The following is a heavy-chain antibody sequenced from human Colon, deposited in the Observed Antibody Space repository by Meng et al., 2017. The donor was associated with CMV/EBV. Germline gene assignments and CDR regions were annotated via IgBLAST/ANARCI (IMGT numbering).Heavy chain of an antibody. Sequence: QVQLVQSGTEVKKPGASVKVSCKTSGYTFTANHLHWVRQAPGQGLEWMGWIYPQDGGTYFAQKFQDRVTLTRDTSITTAHMELSGRTSDDTAIYYCVRESWYFDFWGEGTLVTVSS. V-gene: IGHV1-2*02. J-gene: IGHJ4*02. CDR3: VRESWYFDF. CDR2: IYPQDGGT. D-gene: IGHD6-13*01. CDR1: GYTFTANH.